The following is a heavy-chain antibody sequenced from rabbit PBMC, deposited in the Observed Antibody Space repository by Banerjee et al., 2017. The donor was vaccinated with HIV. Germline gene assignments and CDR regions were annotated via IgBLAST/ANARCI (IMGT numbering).Heavy chain of an antibody. D-gene: IGHD1-1*01. Sequence: QEQLEESGGDLVKPEGSLTLTCTASGFSLSNYNLQWVRQAPGKGLEWIGCIYIGSGRTDYANWAKGRFTISKTSSTTVTLQMTSLTAADTATYFCARDLTGITGWNFNLWGQGTLVTVS. V-gene: IGHV1S45*01. J-gene: IGHJ4*01. CDR1: GFSLSNYN. CDR3: ARDLTGITGWNFNL. CDR2: IYIGSGRT.